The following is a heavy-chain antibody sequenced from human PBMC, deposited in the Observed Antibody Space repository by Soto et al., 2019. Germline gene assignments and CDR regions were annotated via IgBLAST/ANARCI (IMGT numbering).Heavy chain of an antibody. J-gene: IGHJ4*02. V-gene: IGHV4-39*01. Sequence: ETLSLTCTVSGGSISSSSYYWGWIRQPPGKGLEWIGSIYYSGSTYYNPSLKSRVTISVDTSKNQFSLKLSSVTAADTAVYYCASPARFDNTIFGVVIPYWGQGTLVTVSS. CDR2: IYYSGST. CDR3: ASPARFDNTIFGVVIPY. CDR1: GGSISSSSYY. D-gene: IGHD3-3*01.